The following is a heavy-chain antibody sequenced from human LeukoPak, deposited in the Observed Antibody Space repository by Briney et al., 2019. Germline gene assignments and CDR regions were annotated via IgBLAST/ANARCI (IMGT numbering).Heavy chain of an antibody. D-gene: IGHD4-17*01. J-gene: IGHJ4*02. V-gene: IGHV4-4*02. CDR3: ATCDYGASQFAY. Sequence: SETLSLTCAVSGGSISSSNWWSWVRQPPGKGLEWIGEIYHSGSTNYNPSLKSRVTISVDKSKNQFSLRLSSVTAADTAVYYCATCDYGASQFAYWGQGTLVTVSS. CDR2: IYHSGST. CDR1: GGSISSSNW.